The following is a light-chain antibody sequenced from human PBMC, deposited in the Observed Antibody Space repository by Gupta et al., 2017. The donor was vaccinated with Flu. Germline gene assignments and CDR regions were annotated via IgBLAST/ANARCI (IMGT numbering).Light chain of an antibody. Sequence: NVFTPSPCALSLSPGEAVTLSCRASQSLSHNYLAWYQKKPGQPPRLLISGASNTATGILHRFSGSSCCGALTLTIIRRVPAEFAVYYCRQRCSSPSTFGEGSKLEIK. CDR2: GAS. CDR3: RQRCSSPST. CDR1: QSLSHNY. V-gene: IGKV3-20*01. J-gene: IGKJ2*01.